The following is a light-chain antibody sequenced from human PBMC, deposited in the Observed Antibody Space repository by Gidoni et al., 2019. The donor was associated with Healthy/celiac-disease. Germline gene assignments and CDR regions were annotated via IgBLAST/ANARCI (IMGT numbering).Light chain of an antibody. J-gene: IGKJ1*01. CDR3: QKYNNWLT. CDR2: VAS. Sequence: EIVLTQSPATLSVSPCESATLSCRDSQSVSSNLAWYQQKPGQSPRLLIDVASTRATGTPARFSGSGSGKELTLTIRSLQAEDFAVYYCQKYNNWLTFGQGTKVEIK. CDR1: QSVSSN. V-gene: IGKV3-15*01.